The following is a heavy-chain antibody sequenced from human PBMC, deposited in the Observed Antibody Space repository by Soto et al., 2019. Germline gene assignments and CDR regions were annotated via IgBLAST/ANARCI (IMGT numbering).Heavy chain of an antibody. Sequence: EVQLVESGGGLVKPGGSLRLSCAASGFTFNNGWMSWVRQAPGKGLEWVGRIKSKAAGGTTDYSAPVQGRFTISRDDSKNTVHLQMNSLKTEDTAVYYCTTDSTQTFCDGGPCYSVLTKIYDSWGQGTLVTVSS. J-gene: IGHJ4*02. CDR2: IKSKAAGGTT. D-gene: IGHD2-15*01. CDR1: GFTFNNGW. CDR3: TTDSTQTFCDGGPCYSVLTKIYDS. V-gene: IGHV3-15*01.